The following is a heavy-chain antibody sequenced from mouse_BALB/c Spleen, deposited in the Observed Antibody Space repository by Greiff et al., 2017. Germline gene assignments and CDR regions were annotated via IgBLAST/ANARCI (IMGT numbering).Heavy chain of an antibody. CDR1: GFSLTSYG. CDR2: IWAGGST. J-gene: IGHJ3*01. CDR3: ARRRTTLEGFAY. Sequence: QVQLKQSGPGLVAPSQSLSITCTVSGFSLTSYGVHWVRQPPGKGLEWLGVIWAGGSTNYNSALMSRLSISKDNSKSQVFLKMNSLQTDDTAMYYCARRRTTLEGFAYWGQGTLVTVSA. V-gene: IGHV2-9*02. D-gene: IGHD5-1*01.